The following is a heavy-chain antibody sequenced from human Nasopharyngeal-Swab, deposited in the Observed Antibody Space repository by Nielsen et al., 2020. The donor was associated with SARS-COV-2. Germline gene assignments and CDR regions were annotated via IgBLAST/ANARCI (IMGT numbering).Heavy chain of an antibody. J-gene: IGHJ6*03. D-gene: IGHD1-1*01. Sequence: SETLSLTCAVYAGSFSGYYWSWIRQSSGKGLEWVGEINRGGGTNYNPSLKSRVTISIDTSKNQFSLKLTSVTAADTAVYYCARVVRELDLKYYFHYHYMDVWGKGTTVTVSS. CDR1: AGSFSGYY. CDR2: INRGGGT. CDR3: ARVVRELDLKYYFHYHYMDV. V-gene: IGHV4-34*01.